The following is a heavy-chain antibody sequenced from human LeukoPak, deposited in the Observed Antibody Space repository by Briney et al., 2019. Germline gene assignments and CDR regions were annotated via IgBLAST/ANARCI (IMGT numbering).Heavy chain of an antibody. V-gene: IGHV3-30-3*01. Sequence: GGSLRLSCAASGFTFSGYAMHWVRQAPGKGLEWVAVISYDGSQKYYADSVTGRFTISGDNSKNTLFLQMTSLRPEDTAVYYCASLLIPDIDYWGQGTLVTVSS. D-gene: IGHD2-21*01. J-gene: IGHJ4*02. CDR1: GFTFSGYA. CDR2: ISYDGSQK. CDR3: ASLLIPDIDY.